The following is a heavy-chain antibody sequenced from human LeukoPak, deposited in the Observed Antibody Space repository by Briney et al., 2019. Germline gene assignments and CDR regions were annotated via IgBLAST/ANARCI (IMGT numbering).Heavy chain of an antibody. CDR3: TAAYYYDSGSLDY. V-gene: IGHV3-15*01. D-gene: IGHD3-10*01. CDR1: GFTFTNAW. Sequence: PGGSLRLSCAASGFTFTNAWMSWVRQAPGRGLEWVGRIKSKTDGGTTDYAAPVKGRFTISRHDSKNTLFLQINSLKTEDTAVYYSTAAYYYDSGSLDYWGQGTLVTVSS. CDR2: IKSKTDGGTT. J-gene: IGHJ4*02.